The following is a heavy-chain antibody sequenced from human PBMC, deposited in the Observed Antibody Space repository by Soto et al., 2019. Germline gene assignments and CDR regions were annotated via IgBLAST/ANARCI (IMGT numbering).Heavy chain of an antibody. J-gene: IGHJ4*02. D-gene: IGHD3-10*01. V-gene: IGHV4-34*01. Sequence: SETLSLTCAVYGGSFSGYYWSWIRQPPGKGLEWIGEINHSGSTNYNPSLKSRVTISVDTSKNQFSLKLSSVTAADTAVYYCARGLRITMVRGVIKPFDYWGQGTLVTVSS. CDR1: GGSFSGYY. CDR3: ARGLRITMVRGVIKPFDY. CDR2: INHSGST.